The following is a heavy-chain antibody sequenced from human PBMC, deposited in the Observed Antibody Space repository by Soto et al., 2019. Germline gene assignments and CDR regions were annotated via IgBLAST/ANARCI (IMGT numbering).Heavy chain of an antibody. J-gene: IGHJ5*02. CDR2: MNPNSGNT. CDR3: ARGINYGAYSRWFDP. CDR1: GYTFTSYD. V-gene: IGHV1-8*01. Sequence: QVQLVQSGAEVKKPGSSVKVSCKASGYTFTSYDINWVRQATGQVLEYLGWMNPNSGNTAYVQKFQCRVTMTWDTSITTAEMELSSLLSEYTAVYFWARGINYGAYSRWFDPWGQGTLVTVSS. D-gene: IGHD4-17*01.